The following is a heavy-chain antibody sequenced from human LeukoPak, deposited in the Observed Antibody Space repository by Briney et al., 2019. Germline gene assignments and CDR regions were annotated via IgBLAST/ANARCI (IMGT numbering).Heavy chain of an antibody. Sequence: GGSLRLSCAASGFTFSVYWMHWVRQVPGKGLVWVSRINSDGSSTSYADSVKGRFTISRDNAKNTLYVQMNSLRAEDTAVYYCARAGYCTNGVCYKGGIDYWGQGTLVTVSS. J-gene: IGHJ4*02. CDR1: GFTFSVYW. D-gene: IGHD2-8*01. CDR3: ARAGYCTNGVCYKGGIDY. CDR2: INSDGSST. V-gene: IGHV3-74*01.